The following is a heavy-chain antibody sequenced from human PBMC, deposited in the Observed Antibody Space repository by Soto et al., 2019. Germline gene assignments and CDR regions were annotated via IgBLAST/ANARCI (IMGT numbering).Heavy chain of an antibody. CDR2: INPNSGGT. V-gene: IGHV1-2*04. Sequence: QVQLVQSGAEVKKPGASVKVSCKASGYTFTGYYMHWVRQAPGQGLEWMGWINPNSGGTNYAQKFQGWVTMTRDTSISTAYMELSRLRSDDTAVYYCARGVVPAALSKDCYMDVWGKGTTVTVSS. D-gene: IGHD2-2*01. CDR3: ARGVVPAALSKDCYMDV. CDR1: GYTFTGYY. J-gene: IGHJ6*03.